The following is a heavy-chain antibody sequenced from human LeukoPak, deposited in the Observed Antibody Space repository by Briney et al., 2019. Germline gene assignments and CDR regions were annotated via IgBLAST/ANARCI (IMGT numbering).Heavy chain of an antibody. V-gene: IGHV3-21*04. CDR3: AKDIDYGDYVVS. Sequence: GGSLRLSCAASGFTFSSYSMNWVRQAPGKGLEWVSSISSSSSYIYYADSVKGRFTISRDNAKNSLYLQMNSLRAEDTAVYYCAKDIDYGDYVVSWGQGTLVTVSS. CDR1: GFTFSSYS. CDR2: ISSSSSYI. J-gene: IGHJ4*02. D-gene: IGHD4-17*01.